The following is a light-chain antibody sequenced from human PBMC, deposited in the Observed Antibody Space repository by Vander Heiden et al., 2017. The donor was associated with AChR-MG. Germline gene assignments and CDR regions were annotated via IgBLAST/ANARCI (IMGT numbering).Light chain of an antibody. CDR3: QQYHSYPIT. J-gene: IGKJ3*01. CDR2: KAS. V-gene: IGKV1-5*03. Sequence: DIQMTQSPSTLSASIGDRLTITCRASQSIDSWLAWYQQKPGKAPKLLIYKASSLESGVPLRFGGSGSGTEFALTISSLQPDDSATYFCQQYHSYPITFGHGTKVDIK. CDR1: QSIDSW.